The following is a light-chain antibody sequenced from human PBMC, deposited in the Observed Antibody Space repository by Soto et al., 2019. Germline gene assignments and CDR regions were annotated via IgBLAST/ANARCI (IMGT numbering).Light chain of an antibody. Sequence: QSALTQPASLSGSPGQSITISCTGTTDDIGLYSFVSWYEQHPGKAPKLIIYQASHRPSGVSDRFSGSKSGTTASLTISGLQPEDEADYYCCSFTADTTVVFGGGTKLTVL. CDR3: CSFTADTTVV. CDR2: QAS. V-gene: IGLV2-14*01. CDR1: TDDIGLYSF. J-gene: IGLJ2*01.